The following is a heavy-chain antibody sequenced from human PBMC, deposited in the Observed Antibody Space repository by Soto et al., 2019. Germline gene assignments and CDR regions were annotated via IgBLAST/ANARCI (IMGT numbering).Heavy chain of an antibody. CDR3: ATSQTTVTSYDY. D-gene: IGHD4-17*01. CDR1: GVSISSGGYS. CDR2: IYHSGST. J-gene: IGHJ4*02. V-gene: IGHV4-30-2*01. Sequence: SETLSLTCTVSGVSISSGGYSWSWIRQPPGKGLEWIGYIYHSGSTYYNPSLKSRVTISVDRSKNQFSLKLSSVTAADTAVYYCATSQTTVTSYDYWGQGTLVTVSS.